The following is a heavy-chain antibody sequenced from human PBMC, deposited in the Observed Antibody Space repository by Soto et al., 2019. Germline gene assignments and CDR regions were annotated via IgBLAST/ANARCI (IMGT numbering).Heavy chain of an antibody. D-gene: IGHD2-21*01. Sequence: PGESKRDSRKCAEENIAGFVVALVRQIPGKGLEWMGMIFPGDSDTRYSPSFQGQVTISADKSISIAYLQWSSLKASDTAMYYSARSLPRAPTPYLDYRGQGTLVTVSS. V-gene: IGHV5-51*01. J-gene: IGHJ4*02. CDR2: IFPGDSDT. CDR1: EENIAGFV. CDR3: ARSLPRAPTPYLDY.